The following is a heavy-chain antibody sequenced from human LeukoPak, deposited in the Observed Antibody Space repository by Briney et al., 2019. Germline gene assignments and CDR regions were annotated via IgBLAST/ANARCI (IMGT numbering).Heavy chain of an antibody. CDR2: INHSGST. Sequence: SETLSLTCAVYGGSSTGYYWSWIRHPPGKGLEWIGQINHSGSTNYNPSLNSRVTISVDTSKNQFSLKLGSGTAADAAVYYCARVIGGAADYWGQGTLVTVSS. J-gene: IGHJ4*02. CDR3: ARVIGGAADY. D-gene: IGHD4-17*01. CDR1: GGSSTGYY. V-gene: IGHV4-34*01.